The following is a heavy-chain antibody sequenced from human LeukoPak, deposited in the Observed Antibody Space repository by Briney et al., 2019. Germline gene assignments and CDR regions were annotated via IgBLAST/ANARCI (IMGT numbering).Heavy chain of an antibody. J-gene: IGHJ6*03. CDR2: INSDGSST. D-gene: IGHD2-2*01. CDR1: GFTFSSYW. V-gene: IGHV3-74*01. Sequence: GGSLRLSGAASGFTFSSYWMHWVRQAPGKGLVWVSCINSDGSSTTYADSVKGRFTISSDNSNNTLYLQMNSLRAEDTAVYYCAKDFGVVPAAIRYMDVWGKGTTVTVSS. CDR3: AKDFGVVPAAIRYMDV.